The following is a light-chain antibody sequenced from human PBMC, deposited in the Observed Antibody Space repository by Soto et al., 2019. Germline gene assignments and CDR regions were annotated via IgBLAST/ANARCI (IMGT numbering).Light chain of an antibody. CDR2: GAS. V-gene: IGKV3-20*01. J-gene: IGKJ1*01. Sequence: EIVLTQSPGTLSLSPGERATLSYRASQSVSSSYLAWYQQKPGQAPRLLIYGASSRATGIPDRFSGSGSGTDFTLTISRLEPDDFAVYYCQQYGSSPRTLGQGTKV. CDR3: QQYGSSPRT. CDR1: QSVSSSY.